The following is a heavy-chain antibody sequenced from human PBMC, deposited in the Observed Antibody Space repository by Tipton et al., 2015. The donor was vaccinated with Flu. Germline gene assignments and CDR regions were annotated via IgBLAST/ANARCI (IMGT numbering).Heavy chain of an antibody. CDR1: GFTVTSNY. CDR3: ATLGNSGTDGFDI. J-gene: IGHJ3*02. Sequence: SLRLSCAVSGFTVTSNYMAWVRQAPGRGLEWVSVIYSGGTTFYADSVKGRCTISRDNSKNTLYLQWNSLTTEDTAVYYCATLGNSGTDGFDIWGQGTMVTISS. D-gene: IGHD5-12*01. V-gene: IGHV3-53*05. CDR2: IYSGGTT.